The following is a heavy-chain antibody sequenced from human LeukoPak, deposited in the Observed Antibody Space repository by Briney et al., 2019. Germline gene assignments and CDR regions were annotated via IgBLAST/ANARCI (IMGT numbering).Heavy chain of an antibody. CDR1: GGSISSGSYY. CDR3: ARPRYGGYLT. J-gene: IGHJ5*02. CDR2: IYTSGGT. V-gene: IGHV4-61*02. D-gene: IGHD5-12*01. Sequence: PSETLSLTCTVPGGSISSGSYYWSWIRQPAGKGLEWIGRIYTSGGTNYNPSLKSRVTISVDTSKNQFSLKLSSVTAADTAVYYCARPRYGGYLTWGQGTLVTVSS.